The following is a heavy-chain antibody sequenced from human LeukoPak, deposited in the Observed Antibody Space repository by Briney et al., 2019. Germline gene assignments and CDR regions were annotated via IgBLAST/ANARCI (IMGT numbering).Heavy chain of an antibody. Sequence: PGGSLRLSCAASGFTFSGYGMHWVRQAPGKGLEWVAVISYDGSNKYYADSVKGRFTISRDNSKNTLYLRMNSLRAEDTAVYYCARVPTPQQLEGAFDIWGQGTMVTVSS. V-gene: IGHV3-30*03. CDR3: ARVPTPQQLEGAFDI. D-gene: IGHD6-13*01. J-gene: IGHJ3*02. CDR1: GFTFSGYG. CDR2: ISYDGSNK.